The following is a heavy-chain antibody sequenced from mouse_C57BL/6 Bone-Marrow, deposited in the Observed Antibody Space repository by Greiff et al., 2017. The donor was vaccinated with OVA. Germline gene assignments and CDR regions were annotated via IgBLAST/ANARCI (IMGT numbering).Heavy chain of an antibody. D-gene: IGHD1-1*01. Sequence: VQLQQSGAELARPGASVKLSCKASGYTFTSYGISWVKQRPGQGLEWIGEIYPRSGNTYYNEKFKGKATLTADKSSSTAYMELRSLTSEDSAVYFCARRGGSSWYYFDYWGQGTTLTVSS. V-gene: IGHV1-81*01. J-gene: IGHJ2*01. CDR2: IYPRSGNT. CDR3: ARRGGSSWYYFDY. CDR1: GYTFTSYG.